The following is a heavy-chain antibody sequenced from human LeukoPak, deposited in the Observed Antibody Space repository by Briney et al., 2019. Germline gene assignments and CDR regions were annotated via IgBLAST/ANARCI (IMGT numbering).Heavy chain of an antibody. CDR2: AYYRGSA. CDR1: GDSFSSFY. V-gene: IGHV4-59*01. Sequence: PSETLSLTCTVSGDSFSSFYWSWIRQPPGKGLEWIGYAYYRGSANYNPSLKSRVTISVDTSKNQFSLRLSSVTAADTAIYYCARVPAAGTGPDYWGQGTLVTVSS. J-gene: IGHJ4*02. D-gene: IGHD6-13*01. CDR3: ARVPAAGTGPDY.